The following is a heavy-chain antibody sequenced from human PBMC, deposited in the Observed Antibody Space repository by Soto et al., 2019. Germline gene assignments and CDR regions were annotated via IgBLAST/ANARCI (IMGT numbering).Heavy chain of an antibody. CDR2: ISGSGGST. CDR1: GFTFSSYA. CDR3: AKESALQDFWSGYYTD. J-gene: IGHJ4*02. V-gene: IGHV3-23*01. D-gene: IGHD3-3*01. Sequence: GGSLRLSCAASGFTFSSYAMSWVRQAPGKGLEWVSAISGSGGSTYYADSVKGRFTISRDNSKNTLYLQMNSLRAEDTAVYYCAKESALQDFWSGYYTDWGQGTLVTVSS.